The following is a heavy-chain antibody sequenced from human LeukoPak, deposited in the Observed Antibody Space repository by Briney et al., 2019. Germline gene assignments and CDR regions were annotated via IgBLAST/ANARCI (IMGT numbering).Heavy chain of an antibody. CDR2: IYYSGST. CDR1: GGSISSGGYY. J-gene: IGHJ4*02. D-gene: IGHD1-26*01. V-gene: IGHV4-31*03. CDR3: ARDSRGSSDY. Sequence: PSETLSLTCTVSGGSISSGGYYWSWIRQHPGKGLEWIGYIYYSGSTYYNPSLKSRVTITVDTSKNQFSLKLSSVTAADTAVYYCARDSRGSSDYWGQGTLVTVSS.